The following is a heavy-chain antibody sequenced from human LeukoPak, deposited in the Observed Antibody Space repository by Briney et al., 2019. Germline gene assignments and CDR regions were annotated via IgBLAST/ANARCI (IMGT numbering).Heavy chain of an antibody. CDR1: GFTFSSYW. CDR3: ARQKLRSYYGMDV. J-gene: IGHJ6*02. D-gene: IGHD4-17*01. Sequence: GGSLRLSCGASGFTFSSYWMSWVRQAPGKGLEWVANIKQDGSEKYYVDSVKGRFTISRDDAKNSLYLQMNSLRAEDTAVYYCARQKLRSYYGMDVWGQGTTVTVSS. CDR2: IKQDGSEK. V-gene: IGHV3-7*01.